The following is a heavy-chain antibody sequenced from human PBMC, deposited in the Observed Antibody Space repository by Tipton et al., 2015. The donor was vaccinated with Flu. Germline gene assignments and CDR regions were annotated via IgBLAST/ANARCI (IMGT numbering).Heavy chain of an antibody. D-gene: IGHD5-12*01. V-gene: IGHV3-23*01. J-gene: IGHJ4*02. CDR1: GFSLSSYG. CDR3: AKVIPEIVAGLDY. Sequence: SLRLSCAASGFSLSSYGMVWVRRAPGKGLEWVSTISDGGGRRYYPDSVKGRFTISRDNFKNTLYLQMNSLRAEDTAMYYCAKVIPEIVAGLDYWGQGTLVTVSS. CDR2: ISDGGGRR.